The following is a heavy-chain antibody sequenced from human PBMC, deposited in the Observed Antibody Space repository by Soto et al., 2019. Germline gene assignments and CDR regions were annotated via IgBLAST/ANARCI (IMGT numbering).Heavy chain of an antibody. V-gene: IGHV1-2*04. Sequence: ASVKVSCKASGYTFTGYYMHWVRQAPGQGLEWMGWINPNSGGTNYAQKFQGWVTMTRDTSISTAYMELSRLRSDDTAVYYCERAHTIAAAGRTHLLNWFDPWGQ. CDR2: INPNSGGT. CDR3: ERAHTIAAAGRTHLLNWFDP. D-gene: IGHD6-13*01. CDR1: GYTFTGYY. J-gene: IGHJ5*02.